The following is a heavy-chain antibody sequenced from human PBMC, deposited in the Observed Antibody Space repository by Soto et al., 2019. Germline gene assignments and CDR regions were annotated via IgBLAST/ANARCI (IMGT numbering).Heavy chain of an antibody. V-gene: IGHV3-23*01. D-gene: IGHD3-22*01. J-gene: IGHJ6*02. CDR1: GFTFVSYA. Sequence: GGSLRLSCAASGFTFVSYAMSWVRQAPGKGLEWVSAISGSGGSTYYADSVKGRFTISRDNSKNTLYLQMNSLRAEDTAVYYCAKDPYYYDSSGYKYYYYGMDVWGQGTTVTVSS. CDR3: AKDPYYYDSSGYKYYYYGMDV. CDR2: ISGSGGST.